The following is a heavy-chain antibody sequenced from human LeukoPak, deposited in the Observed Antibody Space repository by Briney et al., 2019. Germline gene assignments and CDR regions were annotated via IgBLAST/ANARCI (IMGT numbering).Heavy chain of an antibody. CDR1: EFITYE. J-gene: IGHJ3*02. CDR2: ISSSSSYV. D-gene: IGHD5-18*01. V-gene: IGHV3-21*01. CDR3: ARVVDTPMVLYGAFDI. Sequence: GGSLRLSCLVSEFITYEMNWVRQAPGKGLEWVSFISSSSSYVHYADSVKGRFTISRDNAKNSLYLQMNSLRAEDTAVYYCARVVDTPMVLYGAFDIWGQGTMVTVSS.